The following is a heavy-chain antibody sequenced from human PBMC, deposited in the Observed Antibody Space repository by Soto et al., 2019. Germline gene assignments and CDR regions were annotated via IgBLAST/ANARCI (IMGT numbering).Heavy chain of an antibody. CDR3: ARDIFCGRDSCYAFTFGI. Sequence: EVQLVESGGGLVQPGGSLRLSCAASGFTFSSYWMSWVRQAPGKGLEWVANIKQDGSEKYYVDSVKGRFTISRDNAKNSRYLQMNSRRAEDRAVYYCARDIFCGRDSCYAFTFGIWCQGKMVTVSS. V-gene: IGHV3-7*01. CDR2: IKQDGSEK. D-gene: IGHD2-2*01. J-gene: IGHJ3*02. CDR1: GFTFSSYW.